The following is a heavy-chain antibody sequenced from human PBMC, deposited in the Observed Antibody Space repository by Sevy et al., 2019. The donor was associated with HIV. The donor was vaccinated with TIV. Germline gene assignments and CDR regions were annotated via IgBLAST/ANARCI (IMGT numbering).Heavy chain of an antibody. J-gene: IGHJ4*02. V-gene: IGHV3-23*01. CDR3: AKGGIGIYDYVWGSYRYSPGTPHDGYY. Sequence: GGSLRLSCAASGFTFSSYAMSWVRQAPGKGLEWVSAISGSGGSTYYADSVKGRFTISRDNSKNTLYLQMNGLRAEATAVYYCAKGGIGIYDYVWGSYRYSPGTPHDGYYWGQGTLVTVSS. CDR2: ISGSGGST. D-gene: IGHD3-16*02. CDR1: GFTFSSYA.